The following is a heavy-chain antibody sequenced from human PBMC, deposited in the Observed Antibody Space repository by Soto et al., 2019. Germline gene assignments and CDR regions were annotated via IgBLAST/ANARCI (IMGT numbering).Heavy chain of an antibody. CDR1: GFTFSSYG. D-gene: IGHD6-13*01. Sequence: GGSLRLSCAASGFTFSSYGMHWVRQAPGKGLEWVAVIWYDGSNKYYADSVKGRFTISRDNSKNTLYLQMNSLRAEDTAVYYCAGDRRYRIAAAGFYYYGTDVWGQGTTITVSS. CDR2: IWYDGSNK. J-gene: IGHJ6*02. V-gene: IGHV3-33*01. CDR3: AGDRRYRIAAAGFYYYGTDV.